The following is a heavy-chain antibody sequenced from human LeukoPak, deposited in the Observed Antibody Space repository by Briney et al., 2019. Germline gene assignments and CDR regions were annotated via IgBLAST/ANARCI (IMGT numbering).Heavy chain of an antibody. V-gene: IGHV1-3*01. D-gene: IGHD3-3*01. CDR1: GYTFTTYA. J-gene: IGHJ4*02. CDR2: INAGNGNT. Sequence: ASVKVSCKASGYTFTTYAMHWVRQAPGQSLEWMGWINAGNGNTKYSQKFQGRVTITRDTSASTAYMELSSLRSEDTAVYYCARGGEWIYFDYWGQGTLVTVSS. CDR3: ARGGEWIYFDY.